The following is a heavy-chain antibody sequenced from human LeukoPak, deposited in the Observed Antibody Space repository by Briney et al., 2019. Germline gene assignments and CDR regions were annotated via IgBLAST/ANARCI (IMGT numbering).Heavy chain of an antibody. CDR3: AGVYYYYMDV. CDR1: GFTFSSYA. V-gene: IGHV3-30*04. CDR2: ISYDGSNK. J-gene: IGHJ6*03. Sequence: GGSLRLSCAASGFTFSSYAMHWVRQAPGKGLEWVAVISYDGSNKYYADSVKGRFTISRDNSKNTLYLQMNSLRAEDTAVYYCAGVYYYYMDVWGKGTTVTVSS.